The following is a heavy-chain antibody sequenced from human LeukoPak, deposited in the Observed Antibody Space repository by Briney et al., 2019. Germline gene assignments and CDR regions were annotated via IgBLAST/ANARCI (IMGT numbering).Heavy chain of an antibody. J-gene: IGHJ4*02. CDR3: ARDWFHAIDY. Sequence: GGSLRLSCAASGFTFSDYYMSWIRQAPGKGPEWVSSISSSGRTTYYADSVKGRFTISRDNAKNSLYLQMNSLRAEDTAVYYCARDWFHAIDYWGQGTLVTVSS. V-gene: IGHV3-11*04. CDR2: ISSSGRTT. D-gene: IGHD2/OR15-2a*01. CDR1: GFTFSDYY.